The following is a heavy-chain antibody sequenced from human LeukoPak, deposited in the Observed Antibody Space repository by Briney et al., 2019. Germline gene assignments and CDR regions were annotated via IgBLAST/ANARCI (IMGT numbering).Heavy chain of an antibody. CDR1: GYTFTSYG. CDR2: IIPIFGTA. D-gene: IGHD5-18*01. J-gene: IGHJ2*01. Sequence: SVKVSCKASGYTFTSYGISWVRQAPGQGLEWMGGIIPIFGTANYAQKFQGRVTITADESTSTAYMELSSLRSEDTAVYYCARVQRGYSYSDPDHNWYFDLWGRGTLVTVSS. V-gene: IGHV1-69*13. CDR3: ARVQRGYSYSDPDHNWYFDL.